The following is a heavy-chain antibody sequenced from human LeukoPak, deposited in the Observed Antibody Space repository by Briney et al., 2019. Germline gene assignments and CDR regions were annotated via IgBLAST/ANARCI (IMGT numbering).Heavy chain of an antibody. D-gene: IGHD1-26*01. CDR3: ARDRLLGAAGFDAFDI. V-gene: IGHV1-46*01. CDR2: INPSGGST. Sequence: ASVKVSCKASGYTFTGYYMHWVRQAPGQGLEWMGIINPSGGSTSYAQKFQGRVTMTRDMSTSTVYMELSSLRSEDTAVYYCARDRLLGAAGFDAFDIWGQGTMVTVSS. J-gene: IGHJ3*02. CDR1: GYTFTGYY.